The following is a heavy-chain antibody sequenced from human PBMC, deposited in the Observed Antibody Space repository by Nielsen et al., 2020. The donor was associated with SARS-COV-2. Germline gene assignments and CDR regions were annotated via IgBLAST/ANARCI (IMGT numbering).Heavy chain of an antibody. CDR2: IFSNDEK. J-gene: IGHJ6*03. CDR1: GFSLSNARMG. Sequence: SGPLVKPTETLTLTCTVSGFSLSNARMGVGWIRQPPGRALESLAHIFSNDEKSYSTSLKSRLTISKDTSKSQVVLTMTNMDPVDTATYYCARIQLELRLFYFYYSMDVWGKGTTVTVSS. V-gene: IGHV2-26*01. CDR3: ARIQLELRLFYFYYSMDV. D-gene: IGHD1-7*01.